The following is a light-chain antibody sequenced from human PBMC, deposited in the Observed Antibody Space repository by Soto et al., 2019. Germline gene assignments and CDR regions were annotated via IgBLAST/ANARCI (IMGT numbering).Light chain of an antibody. Sequence: QSALTQPPSASGYPGQSVTISCTGTSSDVGGYNYVSWYQQHPGKAPKLMIYEVSKRPSGVPDRFSGSKSGNTASLTVSCLQAEDEAYYYCSSYAGSLYVFGTGTKLTVL. J-gene: IGLJ1*01. CDR2: EVS. V-gene: IGLV2-8*01. CDR3: SSYAGSLYV. CDR1: SSDVGGYNY.